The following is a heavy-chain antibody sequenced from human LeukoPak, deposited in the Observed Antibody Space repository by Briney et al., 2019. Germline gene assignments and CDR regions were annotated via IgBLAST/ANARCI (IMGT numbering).Heavy chain of an antibody. J-gene: IGHJ4*02. CDR2: IYHSGST. V-gene: IGHV4-38-2*02. CDR1: GYSISSGYY. Sequence: SETLSLTCTVSGYSISSGYYWGWIRQPPGKGLEWIGSIYHSGSTYYNPSLKSRVTISVDTSRNQFSLKLSSVTAADTAVYYCARGSRIAAAGAFDYWGQGTLVTVSS. CDR3: ARGSRIAAAGAFDY. D-gene: IGHD6-13*01.